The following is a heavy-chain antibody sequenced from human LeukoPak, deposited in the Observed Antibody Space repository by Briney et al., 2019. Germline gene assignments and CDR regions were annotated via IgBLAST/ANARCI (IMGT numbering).Heavy chain of an antibody. V-gene: IGHV4-59*01. CDR1: GGSISSYY. CDR2: IYYSGST. CDR3: ARGGYSYGYDDDFDY. D-gene: IGHD5-18*01. Sequence: QPSETLSLTCTVSGGSISSYYWSWIRQPPGKGLEWIGYIYYSGSTNYNPSLKSRVTISVDTAKNQFSLKLGSVTAADTAVYYCARGGYSYGYDDDFDYWGQGTLVTVSS. J-gene: IGHJ4*02.